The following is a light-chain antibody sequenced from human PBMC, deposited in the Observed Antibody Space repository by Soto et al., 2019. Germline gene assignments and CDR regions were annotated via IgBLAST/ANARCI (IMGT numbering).Light chain of an antibody. CDR3: SSYTSTNTWV. Sequence: QSALTQPRSVSGSPGQSVTISCTGTSSDVGGYNYVSWYQQHPGKAPKLMIYDVTKRPSGVPDRFSGSKSGNTASLTISGLQAEDEAHYYCSSYTSTNTWVFGGGTKLTVL. CDR1: SSDVGGYNY. CDR2: DVT. J-gene: IGLJ3*02. V-gene: IGLV2-11*01.